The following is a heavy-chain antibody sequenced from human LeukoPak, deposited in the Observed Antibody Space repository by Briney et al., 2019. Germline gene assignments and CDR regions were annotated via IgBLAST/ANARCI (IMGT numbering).Heavy chain of an antibody. CDR1: GYSFTNYW. D-gene: IGHD1-1*01. V-gene: IGHV5-51*01. J-gene: IGHJ4*02. CDR3: ARPRRAERDEDF. CDR2: INPDDTNI. Sequence: GESLKISRKASGYSFTNYWIGWVRPMPGKGLEWVAMINPDDTNIAYSPSFQGQVTISADRSISTAYLQWSSLKASDTAMYYCARPRRAERDEDFWGQGTLVTVSS.